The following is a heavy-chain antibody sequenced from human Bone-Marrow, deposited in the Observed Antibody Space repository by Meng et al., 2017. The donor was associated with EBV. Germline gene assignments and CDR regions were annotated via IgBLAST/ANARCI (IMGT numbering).Heavy chain of an antibody. CDR1: GGSVSSGSYY. Sequence: QVQVQESGPGLVKPSETLSLTCTVSGGSVSSGSYYWSWIRQPPGKGLEWIGYIYYSGSTNYNPSLKSRVTISVDRSKNQFSLKLSSVTAADTAVYYCARVVARSYFDYWGQGTLVTVSS. CDR2: IYYSGST. J-gene: IGHJ4*02. CDR3: ARVVARSYFDY. V-gene: IGHV4-61*01.